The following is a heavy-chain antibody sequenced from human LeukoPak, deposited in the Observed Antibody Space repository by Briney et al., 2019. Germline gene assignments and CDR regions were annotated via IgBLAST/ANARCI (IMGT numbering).Heavy chain of an antibody. CDR2: IYTSGST. D-gene: IGHD3-22*01. V-gene: IGHV4-4*07. Sequence: PSETLSLTCTVSGGSISSYYWSWIRQPAGKGLEWIGRIYTSGSTNYNPSLKSPVTMSVDTSKNQFSLKLSSVTAADTAVYYCAGDKYFYDSPYHYYMDVWGKGTTVTVSS. CDR3: AGDKYFYDSPYHYYMDV. CDR1: GGSISSYY. J-gene: IGHJ6*03.